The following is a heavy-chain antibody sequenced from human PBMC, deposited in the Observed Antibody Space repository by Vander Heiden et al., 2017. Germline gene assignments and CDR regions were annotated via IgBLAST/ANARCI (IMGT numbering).Heavy chain of an antibody. J-gene: IGHJ4*02. D-gene: IGHD2-2*01. CDR1: GFTFSNYW. CDR3: ARRRCSSTSCFFDY. V-gene: IGHV3-7*01. CDR2: IKQDGSEK. Sequence: EVQLVESGGGLVQPGGSLRLSFAASGFTFSNYWMSWVRQAPGKGLEWVANIKQDGSEKYYVDSVKGRFTISRDNAKNSLYLQMNSLRAEDTAVYYCARRRCSSTSCFFDYWGQGTLVTVSS.